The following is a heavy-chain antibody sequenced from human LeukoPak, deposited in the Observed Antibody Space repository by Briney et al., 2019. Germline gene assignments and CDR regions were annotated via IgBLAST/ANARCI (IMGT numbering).Heavy chain of an antibody. J-gene: IGHJ4*02. CDR3: ARANTPFADY. Sequence: GGSLRLSCAASGFTSSSYDMHWVRQAPGKGLEWVAVISYDGSNKYYADSVKGRFAISRDNPKNTVYLQMNSLRVEDTAVYYCARANTPFADYWGQGTLVTVSS. D-gene: IGHD2-2*02. CDR2: ISYDGSNK. CDR1: GFTSSSYD. V-gene: IGHV3-30*09.